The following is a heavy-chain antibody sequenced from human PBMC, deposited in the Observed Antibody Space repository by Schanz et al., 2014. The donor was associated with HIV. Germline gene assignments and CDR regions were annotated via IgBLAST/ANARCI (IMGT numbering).Heavy chain of an antibody. V-gene: IGHV1-18*01. J-gene: IGHJ3*02. Sequence: QIQLVQSGAEVKKPGASVKVSCRASGYTFTTYGITWVRQAPGQGLEWMGWISGYKGNTNYAQKLQGRVTMTTVTSTSTAYMELRSLTSDDTAVYYCARGERTVHDAFDIWGQGTMVTVSS. D-gene: IGHD4-17*01. CDR3: ARGERTVHDAFDI. CDR2: ISGYKGNT. CDR1: GYTFTTYG.